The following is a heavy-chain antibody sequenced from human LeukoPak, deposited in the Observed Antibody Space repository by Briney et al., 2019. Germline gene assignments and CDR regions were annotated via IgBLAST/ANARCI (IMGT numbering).Heavy chain of an antibody. CDR3: ARRNGYYFDY. CDR2: ISGSGGST. V-gene: IGHV3-23*01. D-gene: IGHD2-8*01. CDR1: GFTFSSYA. J-gene: IGHJ4*02. Sequence: PGGSLRLSCAASGFTFSSYAMSWVRQAPGKGLEWVSVISGSGGSTYYADSVKGRFTISRDNSKNTLYLQMNSLRAEDTAVYYCARRNGYYFDYWGQGTLVTVSS.